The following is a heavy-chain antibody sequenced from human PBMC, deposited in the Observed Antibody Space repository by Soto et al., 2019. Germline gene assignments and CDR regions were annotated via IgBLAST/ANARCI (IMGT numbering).Heavy chain of an antibody. CDR2: INAGNGNT. J-gene: IGHJ5*02. CDR1: GYTFTSYA. D-gene: IGHD2-2*01. CDR3: ARALTLGYCSSTSCPNWFDP. V-gene: IGHV1-3*01. Sequence: ASVKVSCKASGYTFTSYAMHWVRQAPGQRLEWMGWINAGNGNTKYSQKFQGRVTITRDISASTAYMELSSLRSEDTAVYYCARALTLGYCSSTSCPNWFDPWGQGTLVTVSS.